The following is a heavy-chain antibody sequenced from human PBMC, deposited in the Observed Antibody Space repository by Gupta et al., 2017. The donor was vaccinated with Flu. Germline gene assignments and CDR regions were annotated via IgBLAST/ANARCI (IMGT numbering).Heavy chain of an antibody. J-gene: IGHJ6*02. D-gene: IGHD2-2*01. CDR1: GFTFSTYR. Sequence: EVQLVESGGGLVQPGGSLRLSCSASGFTFSTYRMNWVRQAPGKGLEWVSYINSSSRIINYADSVKGRFTISRDNGKNSLYLHMNSLRAEDTAVYYCARDKGCSSTSCSEQDYYFGMDVWGQGTTVTVSS. CDR2: INSSSRII. V-gene: IGHV3-48*01. CDR3: ARDKGCSSTSCSEQDYYFGMDV.